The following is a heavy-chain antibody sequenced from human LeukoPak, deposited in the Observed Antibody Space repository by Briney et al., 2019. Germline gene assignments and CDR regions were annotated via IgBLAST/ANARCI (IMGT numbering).Heavy chain of an antibody. CDR3: AREGFPPKISDFWSGLGPYYYYGMDV. CDR1: GYTFTGYH. J-gene: IGHJ6*02. Sequence: AASVKVSCKASGYTFTGYHMHWVRQAPGQGLEWMGIINPSGGSTSYTQKFQGRVTMTRDTSTSTVYMELSSLRSEDTAVYYCAREGFPPKISDFWSGLGPYYYYGMDVWGQGTTVTVSS. D-gene: IGHD3-3*01. CDR2: INPSGGST. V-gene: IGHV1-46*01.